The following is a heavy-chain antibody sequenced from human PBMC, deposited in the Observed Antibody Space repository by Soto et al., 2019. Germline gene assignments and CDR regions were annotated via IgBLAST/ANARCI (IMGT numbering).Heavy chain of an antibody. J-gene: IGHJ6*03. CDR2: ISAYNGNT. V-gene: IGHV1-18*01. D-gene: IGHD4-17*01. CDR1: GYTFASYG. Sequence: ASVKVSCKASGYTFASYGLSWVRQAPGQGLEWMGWISAYNGNTNYAQKLQGRVTMTTDTSTSTAYMELRSLRSDDTAVYYCARAVAYGDPWYYYYMDVWGKGTTVTVSS. CDR3: ARAVAYGDPWYYYYMDV.